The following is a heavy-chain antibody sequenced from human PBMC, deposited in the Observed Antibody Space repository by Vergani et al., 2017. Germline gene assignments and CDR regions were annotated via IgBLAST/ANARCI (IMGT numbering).Heavy chain of an antibody. CDR3: ARYAYYYDMSGYYSTPFDY. J-gene: IGHJ4*02. Sequence: QVQLVQSGAEVKKPGSSVKVSCKASGGTFSSYTISWVRQAPGQGLEWMGRIIPILGIANYAQKFQGRVTITADKSSRTAYMELSSLRSEDTAVYYCARYAYYYDMSGYYSTPFDYWGQGTLVTVSS. D-gene: IGHD3-22*01. V-gene: IGHV1-69*02. CDR1: GGTFSSYT. CDR2: IIPILGIA.